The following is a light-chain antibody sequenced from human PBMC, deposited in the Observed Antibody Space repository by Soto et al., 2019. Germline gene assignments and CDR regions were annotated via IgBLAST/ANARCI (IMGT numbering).Light chain of an antibody. Sequence: DIVLTQSPGTLSLSPGERATLSCRASQSLSSTYLAWYQQKPGQAPRLLIHGASIRATGIPDRFSGSGSGTDFTLTISRLEPEDFAVYHCQQYASSPRTFGQGTKVEIK. CDR2: GAS. J-gene: IGKJ1*01. V-gene: IGKV3-20*01. CDR1: QSLSSTY. CDR3: QQYASSPRT.